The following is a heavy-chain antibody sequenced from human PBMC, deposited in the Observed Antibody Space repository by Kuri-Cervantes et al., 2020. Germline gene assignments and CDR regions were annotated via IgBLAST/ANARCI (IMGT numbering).Heavy chain of an antibody. CDR3: ARAPGGYYYGMDV. CDR1: GFTFSSYA. Sequence: SLKISCAASGFTFSSYAMHWVRQAPGKGLEWVAVISYDGSNKYYADSVKGRFTISRDNSKNTLYLQMNSLRAEDTAVYYCARAPGGYYYGMDVWGQGTTVTVSS. J-gene: IGHJ6*02. V-gene: IGHV3-30-3*01. CDR2: ISYDGSNK. D-gene: IGHD3-10*01.